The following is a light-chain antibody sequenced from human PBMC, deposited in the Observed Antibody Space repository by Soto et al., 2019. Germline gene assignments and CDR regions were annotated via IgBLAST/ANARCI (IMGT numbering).Light chain of an antibody. CDR2: WAS. Sequence: DIVMTQSPDSLAVSLGERATINCKSSQSVLYSFNNNNYLAWYQQKPGQSPKLLIYWASTREFGVPDRFSGSGSGTDFTLTISSLQAEDGAVYYCQQYYSTPRTFGQGTKVEIK. J-gene: IGKJ1*01. V-gene: IGKV4-1*01. CDR3: QQYYSTPRT. CDR1: QSVLYSFNNNNY.